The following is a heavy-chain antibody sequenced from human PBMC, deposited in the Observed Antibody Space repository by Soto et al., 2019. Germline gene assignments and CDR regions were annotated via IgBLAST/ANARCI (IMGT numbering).Heavy chain of an antibody. CDR1: GGTFSSYA. Sequence: GASVKVSCKASGGTFSSYAISWVRQAPGQGLEWMGGIIPIFGTANYAQKFQGRVTITADESTSTAYMELSSLRSEDTAVYYCARVPASSGWYLTGFMYYGMDVWGQGTTVTVSS. CDR2: IIPIFGTA. J-gene: IGHJ6*02. V-gene: IGHV1-69*13. CDR3: ARVPASSGWYLTGFMYYGMDV. D-gene: IGHD6-19*01.